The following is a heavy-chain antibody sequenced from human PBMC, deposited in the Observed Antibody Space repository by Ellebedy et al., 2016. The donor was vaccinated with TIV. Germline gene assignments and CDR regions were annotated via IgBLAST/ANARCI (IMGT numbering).Heavy chain of an antibody. J-gene: IGHJ6*02. Sequence: GESLKISCAASGFTFRSFGMHSVRQAPGKGLEWVAVISYDGTNKYYADSVKGRFTISRDNSKNTLYLQMNSLRPEDTTVYYCAKDLSFGDKLGYFYGMDVWGQGTTVTVSS. D-gene: IGHD4-17*01. CDR1: GFTFRSFG. CDR2: ISYDGTNK. CDR3: AKDLSFGDKLGYFYGMDV. V-gene: IGHV3-30*18.